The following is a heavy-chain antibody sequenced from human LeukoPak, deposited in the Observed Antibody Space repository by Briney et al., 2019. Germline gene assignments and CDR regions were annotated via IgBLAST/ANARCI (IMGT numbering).Heavy chain of an antibody. Sequence: ASVKVSCKASGYTFNNYGVSWVRQAPGQGLEWMGWISTYNGNTNYAQRLQDRVTITTDTSTSTVHMELRSLRSDDTAMYYCATTGDAFKIWGQGTMVAVSS. CDR1: GYTFNNYG. CDR3: ATTGDAFKI. CDR2: ISTYNGNT. D-gene: IGHD4-17*01. J-gene: IGHJ3*02. V-gene: IGHV1-18*04.